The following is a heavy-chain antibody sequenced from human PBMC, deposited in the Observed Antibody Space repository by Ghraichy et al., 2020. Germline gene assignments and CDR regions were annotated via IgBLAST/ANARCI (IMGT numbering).Heavy chain of an antibody. V-gene: IGHV3-21*01. J-gene: IGHJ4*02. Sequence: GSLRLSCAASGFTFSTFNMNWVRQAPGKGLEWVSSISTTSVYIHYADSVKGRFTISRDNAKNSVYLQMNNLTAEDTAVYYCARKIAARPPEYWGQGTLVTVSS. CDR1: GFTFSTFN. CDR3: ARKIAARPPEY. CDR2: ISTTSVYI. D-gene: IGHD6-6*01.